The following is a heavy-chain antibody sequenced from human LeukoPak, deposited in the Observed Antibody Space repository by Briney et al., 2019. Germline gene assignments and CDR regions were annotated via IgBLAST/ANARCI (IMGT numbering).Heavy chain of an antibody. CDR2: IYTSGST. J-gene: IGHJ5*02. CDR3: ARRIAASPLFDP. Sequence: SETLSLTCTVSGGSISSYYWSWIRQPPGKGLEWIGYIYTSGSTNYNPSLKSRVTISVDTSKNQFSLKPSFVTAADTAVYYCARRIAASPLFDPWGQGTLVTVSS. CDR1: GGSISSYY. D-gene: IGHD6-6*01. V-gene: IGHV4-4*09.